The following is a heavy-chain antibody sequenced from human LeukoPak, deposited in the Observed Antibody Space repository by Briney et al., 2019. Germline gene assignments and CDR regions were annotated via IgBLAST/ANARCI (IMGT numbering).Heavy chain of an antibody. CDR2: IYYFGNT. D-gene: IGHD3-22*01. CDR3: ARGSGYFDSRGTVSWFDP. J-gene: IGHJ5*02. V-gene: IGHV4-31*03. Sequence: PSETLSLTCTVSNGSMNSGGYYWSWIRQHPGKGLEWIGSIYYFGNTYYNPSLKSRVIISVDTSKNQFSLKMSSVTAADTAVYYCARGSGYFDSRGTVSWFDPWGQGTLVTVSS. CDR1: NGSMNSGGYY.